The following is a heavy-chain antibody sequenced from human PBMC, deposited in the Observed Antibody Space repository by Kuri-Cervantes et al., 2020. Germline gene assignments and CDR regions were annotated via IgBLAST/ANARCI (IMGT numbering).Heavy chain of an antibody. D-gene: IGHD1-26*01. V-gene: IGHV3-30-3*01. CDR1: GFTFSRYA. Sequence: GESLKISCAASGFTFSRYAMHWVRQAPGKGLEWVAVISYDGTNKYYAESVKGRLTISRDNSQNTLSLQMNSLTAEDSAVYYCAKGFGGSRYAMDVWGQGTTVTDSS. CDR3: AKGFGGSRYAMDV. J-gene: IGHJ6*02. CDR2: ISYDGTNK.